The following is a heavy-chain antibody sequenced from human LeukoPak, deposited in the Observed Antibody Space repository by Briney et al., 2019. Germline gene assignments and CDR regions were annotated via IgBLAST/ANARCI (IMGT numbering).Heavy chain of an antibody. J-gene: IGHJ5*02. CDR2: ISYDGSNK. Sequence: GGSLRLSCAASGFTFSSYAMHWVRQAPGKGLEWVAVISYDGSNKYYADSVKGRFTISRDNSKNTLYLQMNSLRAEDTAVYYCARDADHYSSGWYVSWFDPWGQGTLVTVSS. CDR1: GFTFSSYA. D-gene: IGHD6-19*01. CDR3: ARDADHYSSGWYVSWFDP. V-gene: IGHV3-30-3*01.